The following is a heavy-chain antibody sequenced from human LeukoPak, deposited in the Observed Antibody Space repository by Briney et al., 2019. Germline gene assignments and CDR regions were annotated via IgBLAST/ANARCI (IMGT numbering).Heavy chain of an antibody. Sequence: ASVKVSCKASGYTFTSYDINWVRQATGQGLEWMGWMNPNSGNTGYAQKFQGRVTITRNTSISTVYMELNSLGSEDTAVYYCARERRAWGEDFWGQGTLVTVSS. J-gene: IGHJ4*02. V-gene: IGHV1-8*03. CDR2: MNPNSGNT. CDR1: GYTFTSYD. D-gene: IGHD3-16*01. CDR3: ARERRAWGEDF.